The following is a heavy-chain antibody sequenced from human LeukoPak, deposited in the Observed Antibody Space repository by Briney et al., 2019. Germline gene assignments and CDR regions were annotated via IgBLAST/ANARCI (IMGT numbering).Heavy chain of an antibody. V-gene: IGHV3-74*01. CDR3: ARRNY. Sequence: GGSLRLSCAASGFTFSNAWMSWVRQAPGKGLVWVSRINSDGSSISYADSVKGRFTISRDNAKNALYLQMNSLRAEDTAVYYCARRNYWGQGTLVTVSS. CDR1: GFTFSNAW. J-gene: IGHJ4*02. CDR2: INSDGSSI.